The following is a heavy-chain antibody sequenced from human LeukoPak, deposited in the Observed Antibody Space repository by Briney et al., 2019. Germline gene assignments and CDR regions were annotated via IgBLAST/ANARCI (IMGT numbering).Heavy chain of an antibody. CDR1: GGSISSYY. CDR3: ARVRGEDLWSGHLFYFDY. Sequence: SETLSLTCTVSGGSISSYYWSWIRRPPGKGLEWIGYIYYSGSTNYNPSLKSRVTISGDTSKNHFSLKLSSVTAADTAVYYCARVRGEDLWSGHLFYFDYWGQGTLVTVSS. J-gene: IGHJ4*02. V-gene: IGHV4-59*12. CDR2: IYYSGST. D-gene: IGHD3-3*01.